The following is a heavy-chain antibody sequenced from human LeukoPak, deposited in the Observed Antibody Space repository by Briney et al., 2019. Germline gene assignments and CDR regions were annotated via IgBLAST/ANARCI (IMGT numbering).Heavy chain of an antibody. D-gene: IGHD1/OR15-1a*01. J-gene: IGHJ5*02. CDR1: GGSVSDYY. Sequence: SETLSLTCTISGGSVSDYYWSWIRQSPGKGLEWIGYIYYTGSTTYNPSLKSRVTISADTSKNQLSLKLSSVTAADTAAYYCAKNNGGARNHWFDPWGQGTLVTVSS. CDR3: AKNNGGARNHWFDP. V-gene: IGHV4-59*02. CDR2: IYYTGST.